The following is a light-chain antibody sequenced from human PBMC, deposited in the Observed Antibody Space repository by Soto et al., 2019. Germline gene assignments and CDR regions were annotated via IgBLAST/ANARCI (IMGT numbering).Light chain of an antibody. Sequence: DIQMTQSPSSLSASVGDRVTITCQASQDISNYLNGYQQKPGKAPKLLMYGASNMETGVPSRFSVRGSVTDFSLTISSLQPEDIATYYCQQYNKFPLTFGQGTKLQIK. V-gene: IGKV1-33*01. CDR1: QDISNY. CDR3: QQYNKFPLT. J-gene: IGKJ2*01. CDR2: GAS.